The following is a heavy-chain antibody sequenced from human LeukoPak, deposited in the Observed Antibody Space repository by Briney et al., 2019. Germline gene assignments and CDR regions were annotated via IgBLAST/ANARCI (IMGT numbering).Heavy chain of an antibody. J-gene: IGHJ6*03. V-gene: IGHV1-2*02. CDR3: ARAQYQLLYGYYNYYMDV. Sequence: GASVKVSCKASGYTFTGYYIHWVRLAPGQGLEWMGWIKPYTGGTNTAQKFQGRVTLTGDTSISTAYMELSGLTSDDTAVYYCARAQYQLLYGYYNYYMDVWGKGTTVTVSS. CDR2: IKPYTGGT. CDR1: GYTFTGYY. D-gene: IGHD2-2*02.